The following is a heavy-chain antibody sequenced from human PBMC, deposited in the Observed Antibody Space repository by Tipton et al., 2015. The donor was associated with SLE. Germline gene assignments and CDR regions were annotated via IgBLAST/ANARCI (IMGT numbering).Heavy chain of an antibody. CDR2: IYGGAHNT. CDR1: GFIFSSYA. J-gene: IGHJ4*02. D-gene: IGHD6-13*01. CDR3: AKDGAATYSFEF. Sequence: GSLRLSCAASGFIFSSYAMSWVRQAPGKGLEWIAVIYGGAHNTFYADSVKGRFTISRDNSKNTLYLQMNSLRVEDTAVYYCAKDGAATYSFEFWGQGTLVTVSS. V-gene: IGHV3-23*03.